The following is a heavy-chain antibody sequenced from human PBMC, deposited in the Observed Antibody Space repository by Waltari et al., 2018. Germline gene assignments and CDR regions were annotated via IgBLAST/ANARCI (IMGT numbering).Heavy chain of an antibody. CDR3: ARDLGRGLFLDS. J-gene: IGHJ4*02. CDR2: VHRNGRT. Sequence: QLQLQESGSGLVTPSGTLSLTCVVSGDPMGRNSWWSWFRQSPDKGLEWIGQVHRNGRTNYNPSLASRAIVSLDSSMNQFSLRILSATAADTAVYYCARDLGRGLFLDSWGQGTLVTVSP. CDR1: GDPMGRNSW. V-gene: IGHV4-4*02. D-gene: IGHD2-15*01.